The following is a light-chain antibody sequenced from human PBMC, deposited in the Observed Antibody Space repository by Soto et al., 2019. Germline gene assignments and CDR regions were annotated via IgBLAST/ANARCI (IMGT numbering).Light chain of an antibody. CDR2: EVT. CDR1: SSDVGGYNY. CDR3: SSFTSISTVL. Sequence: QSALTQPASVSGSLGQSITISCTGTSSDVGGYNYVSWYQHHPGKDPKVVIFEVTKRPSGVSSRFSGSKSGNTASLTVSGLQAEHEGDYYCSSFTSISTVLFGGGTKLTVL. J-gene: IGLJ2*01. V-gene: IGLV2-14*01.